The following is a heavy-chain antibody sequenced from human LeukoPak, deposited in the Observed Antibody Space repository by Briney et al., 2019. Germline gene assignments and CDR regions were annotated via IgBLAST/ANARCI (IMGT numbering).Heavy chain of an antibody. V-gene: IGHV1-8*01. CDR2: TNPDSGNT. Sequence: GASAKVSCKASGYAFNIYDINWVRQATGQGLEWMGWTNPDSGNTGFAQKFQGRVTMTRNTSITTAYMELSSLRFEDTAVYYCAVHLPGDYLDRWGQGTLVTVSS. CDR1: GYAFNIYD. J-gene: IGHJ4*02. CDR3: AVHLPGDYLDR.